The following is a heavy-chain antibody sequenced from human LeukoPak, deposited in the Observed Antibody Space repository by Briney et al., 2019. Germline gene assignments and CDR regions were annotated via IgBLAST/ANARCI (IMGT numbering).Heavy chain of an antibody. CDR1: GGSISSSSYY. CDR2: IYYSGST. J-gene: IGHJ4*02. Sequence: SETLSLTCTVSGGSISSSSYYWGWIRQPPGKGLEWIGSIYYSGSTYYNPSLKSRVTISVDTSKNQFSLKLSSVTAADTAVYYCARRGGAGYCSSTSCYQGGFDYWGQGTLVTVSS. V-gene: IGHV4-39*01. D-gene: IGHD2-2*01. CDR3: ARRGGAGYCSSTSCYQGGFDY.